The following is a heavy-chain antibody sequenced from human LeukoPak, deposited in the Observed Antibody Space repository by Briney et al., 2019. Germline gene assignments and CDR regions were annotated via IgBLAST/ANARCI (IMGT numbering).Heavy chain of an antibody. Sequence: GGSLRLSCAASGFTFSSYAMNWVSQAPGKGLEWVSTISNSGDRTYYADSVKGRFTISRDNSKNTLYLQMNSLRTEDTAVYYCAKDFVPRGGSYFPGFDYWGQGTLVIVSS. D-gene: IGHD1-26*01. CDR3: AKDFVPRGGSYFPGFDY. J-gene: IGHJ4*02. CDR2: ISNSGDRT. CDR1: GFTFSSYA. V-gene: IGHV3-23*01.